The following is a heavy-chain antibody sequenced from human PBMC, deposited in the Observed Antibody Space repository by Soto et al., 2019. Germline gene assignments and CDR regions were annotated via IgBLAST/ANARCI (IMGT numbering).Heavy chain of an antibody. J-gene: IGHJ5*02. V-gene: IGHV4-39*01. CDR1: GRSLNSPDYY. CDR3: ARQARTYFGPGWVDT. D-gene: IGHD3-10*01. CDR2: IFFNGGA. Sequence: QLHFQESGPGLVEPSETLSLTCTVSGRSLNSPDYYWAWIRQPPGKALGWLGRIFFNGGAYYTPSLESPLTISVAPSTQRLSMRPGSVTGADMAVYFCARQARTYFGPGWVDTWGQGALVNVSS.